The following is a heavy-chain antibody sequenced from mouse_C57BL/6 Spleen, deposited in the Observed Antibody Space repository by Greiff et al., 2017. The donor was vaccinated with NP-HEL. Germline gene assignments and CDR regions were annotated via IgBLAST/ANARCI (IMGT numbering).Heavy chain of an antibody. D-gene: IGHD2-4*01. V-gene: IGHV2-6*03. Sequence: VQLKESGPGLVAPSQSLSITCTVSGFSLTSYGVHWVRQPPGKGLEWLVVIWSDGSTTYNSALKSRLSISKDNSKSQVFLKMNSLQTDDTAMYYCARSLYDYDRGYAMDYWGQGTSVTVSS. CDR3: ARSLYDYDRGYAMDY. J-gene: IGHJ4*01. CDR2: IWSDGST. CDR1: GFSLTSYG.